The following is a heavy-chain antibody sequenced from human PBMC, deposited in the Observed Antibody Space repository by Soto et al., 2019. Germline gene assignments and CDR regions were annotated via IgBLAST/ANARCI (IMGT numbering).Heavy chain of an antibody. J-gene: IGHJ4*02. CDR2: IYYSGST. D-gene: IGHD3-10*01. CDR3: VLWFGDYYYFDY. CDR1: GGSISSSSYY. Sequence: QLQLQESGPGLVKPSETLSLTCTVSGGSISSSSYYWGWIRQPPGKGLEWIGSIYYSGSTYYNPSLKSRVTISVDTSKNQFSLKLSSVTAADTAVYYCVLWFGDYYYFDYWGQGTLVTVSS. V-gene: IGHV4-39*01.